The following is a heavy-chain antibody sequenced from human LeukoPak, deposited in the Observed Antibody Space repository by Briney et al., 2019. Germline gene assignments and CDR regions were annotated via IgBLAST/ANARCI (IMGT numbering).Heavy chain of an antibody. CDR3: ARSSSSWSPVDAFDI. CDR2: IIPIFGTA. D-gene: IGHD6-13*01. J-gene: IGHJ3*02. CDR1: GGTFSSYA. V-gene: IGHV1-69*13. Sequence: ASVKVSCKASGGTFSSYAISWVRQAPGQGLEWMGGIIPIFGTANYAQKFQGRVTITADESTSTAYMELSSLRSEDTAVYYCARSSSSWSPVDAFDIWGQGTMVTVSS.